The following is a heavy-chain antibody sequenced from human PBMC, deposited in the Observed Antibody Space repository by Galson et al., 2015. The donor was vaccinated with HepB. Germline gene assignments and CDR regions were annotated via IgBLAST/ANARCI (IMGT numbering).Heavy chain of an antibody. J-gene: IGHJ4*02. CDR1: GGSISSSNW. CDR2: IYHSGST. V-gene: IGHV4-4*02. CDR3: ARVEQWLAYFDY. D-gene: IGHD6-19*01. Sequence: LSLTCAVAGGSISSSNWWSWVRQPPGKGLEWIGEIYHSGSTNYNPSLKSRVTISVDKSKNQFSLKLSSVTAADTAVYYCARVEQWLAYFDYWGQGTLVTVSS.